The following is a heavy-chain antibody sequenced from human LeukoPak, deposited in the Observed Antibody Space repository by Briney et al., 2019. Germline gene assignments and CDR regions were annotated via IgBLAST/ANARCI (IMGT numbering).Heavy chain of an antibody. D-gene: IGHD3-16*02. CDR1: GFTVSSNY. J-gene: IGHJ4*02. Sequence: PGGSLRLSCAASGFTVSSNYMTWVRQAPGKWLEWVSFISSGGSTDYADSVKGRFTISRDSSKNTVWLQMDTLRAEDTAVYYCARGLGYDYVWGTYRLTPWGQGTLVTVSS. CDR3: ARGLGYDYVWGTYRLTP. CDR2: ISSGGST. V-gene: IGHV3-53*01.